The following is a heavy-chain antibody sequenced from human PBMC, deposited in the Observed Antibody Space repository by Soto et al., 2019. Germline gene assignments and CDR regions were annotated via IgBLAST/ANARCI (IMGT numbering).Heavy chain of an antibody. CDR3: ARDRGTANIHNWLDS. Sequence: QVQLQESGPGLVKPSETLSLTCTVSGDSVSSATYYWSWIRQPPGKALEWIGSIYYSGSTNYNPSLRSRVIMSVDTSKNQFSLNMSSVTAADTAVYYCARDRGTANIHNWLDSWGQGTLVTVSS. CDR2: IYYSGST. J-gene: IGHJ5*01. CDR1: GDSVSSATYY. D-gene: IGHD3-10*01. V-gene: IGHV4-61*01.